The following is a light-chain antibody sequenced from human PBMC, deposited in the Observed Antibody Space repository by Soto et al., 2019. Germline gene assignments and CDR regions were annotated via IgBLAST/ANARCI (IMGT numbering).Light chain of an antibody. J-gene: IGLJ2*01. Sequence: QSALTQSASVSGSPGQSIIISCTGTSSDVGGYNYVSWYQHHPGKAPKLIIYDVNNRPSGVSNRFSGSKSGNTASLTISGLQAEDEADYYCSSYTTSSTPVVFGGGTKVTVL. V-gene: IGLV2-14*03. CDR1: SSDVGGYNY. CDR2: DVN. CDR3: SSYTTSSTPVV.